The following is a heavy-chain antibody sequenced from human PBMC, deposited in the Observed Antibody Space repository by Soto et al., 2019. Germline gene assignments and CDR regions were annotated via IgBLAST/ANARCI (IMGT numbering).Heavy chain of an antibody. V-gene: IGHV3-30-3*01. J-gene: IGHJ3*01. D-gene: IGHD1-26*01. Sequence: SCKASGYTFSSYAMHWVRQAPGKGLEWVATISYDGSNKYYADSVKGRFTISRDDSKNTLHLQMNSLTTEDTAVYYCARGDRGAFDLWGQGTVVTVS. CDR1: GYTFSSYA. CDR3: ARGDRGAFDL. CDR2: ISYDGSNK.